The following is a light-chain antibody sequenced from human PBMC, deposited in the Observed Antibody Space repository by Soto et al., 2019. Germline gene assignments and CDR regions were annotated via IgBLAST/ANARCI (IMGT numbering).Light chain of an antibody. J-gene: IGKJ1*01. V-gene: IGKV1-5*01. CDR1: QSVSDS. CDR3: QQYDYSRT. Sequence: DGHRTQSPSTLSASVGDTVTITFRASQSVSDSLAWYQVKPGEAPKLLIFDVSNLETGVPSRFSGSGSGTEFSLTIRGLQPDDFATYYCQQYDYSRTFGQGTKVDIK. CDR2: DVS.